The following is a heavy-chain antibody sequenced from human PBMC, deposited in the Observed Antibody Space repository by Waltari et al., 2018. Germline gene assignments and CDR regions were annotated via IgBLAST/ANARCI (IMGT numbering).Heavy chain of an antibody. V-gene: IGHV3-21*01. D-gene: IGHD4-17*01. Sequence: EVQLVESEGGLVKPGGSLRLSCAASGFTFSSYSMNWVRQAPGKGLEWVSSISSSSSYIYYADSVKGRFTISRDNAKNSLYLQMNSLRAEDTAVYYCARDPDYGDYYFDYWGQGTLVTVSS. CDR1: GFTFSSYS. CDR2: ISSSSSYI. J-gene: IGHJ4*02. CDR3: ARDPDYGDYYFDY.